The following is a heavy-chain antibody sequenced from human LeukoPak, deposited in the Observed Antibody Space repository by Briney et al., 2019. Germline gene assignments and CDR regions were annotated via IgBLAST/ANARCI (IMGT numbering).Heavy chain of an antibody. J-gene: IGHJ4*02. D-gene: IGHD3-3*01. Sequence: GGSLRLSCAASGFTVSSYYMNWVRQAPGKELEWVSVIYTGGGRYYADSVRGRFTISRDTSKNMVFLQMNSLRVEDTAVYYCARDASGVVPYWGQGTLVTVSS. CDR2: IYTGGGR. V-gene: IGHV3-53*01. CDR1: GFTVSSYY. CDR3: ARDASGVVPY.